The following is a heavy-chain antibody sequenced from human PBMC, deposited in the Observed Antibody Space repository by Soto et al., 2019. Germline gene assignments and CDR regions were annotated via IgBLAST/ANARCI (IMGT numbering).Heavy chain of an antibody. CDR2: ISYDGSNK. V-gene: IGHV3-30*18. Sequence: PGGSLRLSCAASGFTFSSYGMHWVRQAPGKGLEWVAVISYDGSNKYYADSVKGRFTISRDNSKNTLYLQMNSLRAEDTAVYYCAKESSDFWSGYYTGCYFDYWGQGTLVTVSS. CDR1: GFTFSSYG. CDR3: AKESSDFWSGYYTGCYFDY. J-gene: IGHJ4*02. D-gene: IGHD3-3*01.